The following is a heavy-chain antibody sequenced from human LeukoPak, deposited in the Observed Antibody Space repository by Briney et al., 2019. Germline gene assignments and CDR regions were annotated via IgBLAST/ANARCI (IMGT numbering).Heavy chain of an antibody. CDR3: ARLYSSSLGRVFDY. Sequence: SETLCLTCTVPGGSISSYYWSWIRQPPGKGLEWIGYIYNSGSTNYNPSLKSRVTISVDTSKNQFSLKLSSVTAADTAVYYCARLYSSSLGRVFDYWAQGTLVTVSS. CDR1: GGSISSYY. V-gene: IGHV4-59*01. J-gene: IGHJ4*02. CDR2: IYNSGST. D-gene: IGHD6-13*01.